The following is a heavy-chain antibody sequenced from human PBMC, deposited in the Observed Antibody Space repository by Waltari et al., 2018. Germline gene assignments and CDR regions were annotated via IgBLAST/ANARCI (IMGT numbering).Heavy chain of an antibody. CDR3: ARDIAAAGGVYYFDY. J-gene: IGHJ4*02. V-gene: IGHV1-69*01. Sequence: QVQLVQSGAEVKKPGSSVKVSCKASGGTFSSYAISWVRQAPGQGLEWMGGISPTFSTANYAQKVQGRVTMTADESTITAYSELSSLRSDDTAVDYCARDIAAAGGVYYFDYWGQGTLLTVAS. CDR2: ISPTFSTA. D-gene: IGHD6-13*01. CDR1: GGTFSSYA.